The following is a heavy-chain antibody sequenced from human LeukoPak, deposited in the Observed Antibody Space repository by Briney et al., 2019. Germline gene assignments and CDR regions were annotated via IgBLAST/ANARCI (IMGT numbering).Heavy chain of an antibody. V-gene: IGHV4-34*01. CDR3: ARDRGGSWTHAFDI. J-gene: IGHJ3*02. D-gene: IGHD2-15*01. CDR2: INHSEST. CDR1: GGSFSGYY. Sequence: SETLSLTCAVYGGSFSGYYWSWIRQPPGKGLEWIGEINHSESTNYNPSLKSRVTISVDTSKNQFSLKLSSVTAADTAVYYCARDRGGSWTHAFDIWGQGTMVTVSS.